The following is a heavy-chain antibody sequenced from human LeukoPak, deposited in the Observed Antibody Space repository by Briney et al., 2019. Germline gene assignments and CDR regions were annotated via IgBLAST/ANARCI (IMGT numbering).Heavy chain of an antibody. Sequence: PGGSLRLSCAASGFTFSSYSMNWVRQAPGKGLEWVSFIRYDGSKKYFADSVKGRFTISRDNSKNTLYLQMNTLRAEDTAVYYCAKGDLYVGFDYWGQGTLVTVSS. J-gene: IGHJ4*02. D-gene: IGHD3-16*01. V-gene: IGHV3-30*02. CDR2: IRYDGSKK. CDR3: AKGDLYVGFDY. CDR1: GFTFSSYS.